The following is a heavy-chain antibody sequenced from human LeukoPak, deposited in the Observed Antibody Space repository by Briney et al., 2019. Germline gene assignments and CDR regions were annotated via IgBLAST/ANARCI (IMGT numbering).Heavy chain of an antibody. J-gene: IGHJ4*02. CDR3: AKDSTPTDFYGSAADY. CDR1: GFTFSSYG. Sequence: PGRSLRLSCAASGFTFSSYGMHWVRQAPGKGLEWVAVIWYDGSNKYYADSVEGRFTISRDNSKNTLYLQMYSLRAEATAVYYCAKDSTPTDFYGSAADYWGQGTLVTVSS. D-gene: IGHD3-10*01. CDR2: IWYDGSNK. V-gene: IGHV3-33*03.